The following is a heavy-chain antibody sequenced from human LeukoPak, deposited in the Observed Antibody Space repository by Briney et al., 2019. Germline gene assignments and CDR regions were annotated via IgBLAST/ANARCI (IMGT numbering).Heavy chain of an antibody. V-gene: IGHV1-18*01. Sequence: ASVKVSCKTSGYTFNSYGISWVRQAPGQGLEWMGWISAYNGNTNYAQRLQGRVTMTTDTSTSTAFMELRSLRSDDTAVYYCARDQVGYCGSSSCSPGDHWGQGTLVTVSS. J-gene: IGHJ4*02. CDR2: ISAYNGNT. CDR1: GYTFNSYG. D-gene: IGHD2-2*01. CDR3: ARDQVGYCGSSSCSPGDH.